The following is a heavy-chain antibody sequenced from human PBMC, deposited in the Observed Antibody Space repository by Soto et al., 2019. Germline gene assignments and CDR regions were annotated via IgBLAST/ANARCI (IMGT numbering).Heavy chain of an antibody. CDR1: GYSFTSYW. D-gene: IGHD1-1*01. J-gene: IGHJ6*02. V-gene: IGHV5-10-1*01. CDR2: IDPSDSYT. CDR3: ARRLSGPKEEYNAYYFYGLDV. Sequence: PGESLKISCKGSGYSFTSYWISWVRQMPGKGLEWMGRIDPSDSYTNYSPSFQGHVTISADKSISTAYLQWSSLKASDTAMYYCARRLSGPKEEYNAYYFYGLDVWGQGTTVTVSS.